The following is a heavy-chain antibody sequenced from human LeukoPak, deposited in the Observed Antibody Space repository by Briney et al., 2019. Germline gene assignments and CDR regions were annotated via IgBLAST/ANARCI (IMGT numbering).Heavy chain of an antibody. CDR3: AKDIKALDAFDI. CDR1: GFTFDDYT. CDR2: ISWDGGST. V-gene: IGHV3-43*01. J-gene: IGHJ3*02. Sequence: GGSLRLSCAASGFTFDDYTMHWVRQAPGKGLEWVSLISWDGGSTYYADSVKGRFTISRDNSKNSLYLQMNSLRTEDTALYYCAKDIKALDAFDIWGQGTMVTVSS.